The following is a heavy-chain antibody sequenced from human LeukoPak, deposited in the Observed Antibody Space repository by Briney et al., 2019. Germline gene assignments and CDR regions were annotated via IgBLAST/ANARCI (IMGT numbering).Heavy chain of an antibody. CDR3: ASSHVEMVPYYYYGMDV. CDR1: GFTFSSYS. D-gene: IGHD5-24*01. Sequence: HPGGSLRLSCAASGFTFSSYSMNWVRQAPGKGLEWVSYISSSSSNIYYADSVKGRFTISRDNAKNSLYLQMNSLRAEDTAVYYCASSHVEMVPYYYYGMDVWGQGTTVTVSS. J-gene: IGHJ6*02. V-gene: IGHV3-48*04. CDR2: ISSSSSNI.